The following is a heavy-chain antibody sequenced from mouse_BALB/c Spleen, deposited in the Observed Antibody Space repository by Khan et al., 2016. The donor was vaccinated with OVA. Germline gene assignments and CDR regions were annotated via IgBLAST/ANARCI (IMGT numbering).Heavy chain of an antibody. CDR3: ARSGTTVVAYWYFDV. V-gene: IGHV3-1*02. Sequence: EVQLVESGPDLVKPSQSLSLTCTVTGYSITSGYSWHWIRQFPGNKLEWMGYIHYSGSTNYNPSLKSRISITRATSKNQFFLQLISVPTEDTATYYCARSGTTVVAYWYFDVWGAGTTVTVAS. D-gene: IGHD1-1*01. CDR1: GYSITSGYS. CDR2: IHYSGST. J-gene: IGHJ1*01.